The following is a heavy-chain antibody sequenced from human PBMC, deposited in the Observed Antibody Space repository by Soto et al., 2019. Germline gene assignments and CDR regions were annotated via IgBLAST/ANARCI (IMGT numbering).Heavy chain of an antibody. D-gene: IGHD2-8*01. CDR3: ASLYCTNGVCYPTPEYNWFDP. CDR2: IYYSGST. J-gene: IGHJ5*02. Sequence: SETLSLTCTVSGGSISSSSYYWGWIRQPPGKGLEWIGSIYYSGSTYYKPSLKSRITLSVDTSKNQFSLKLSSVTAADTAVYYCASLYCTNGVCYPTPEYNWFDPWGQGTLVTVSS. CDR1: GGSISSSSYY. V-gene: IGHV4-39*01.